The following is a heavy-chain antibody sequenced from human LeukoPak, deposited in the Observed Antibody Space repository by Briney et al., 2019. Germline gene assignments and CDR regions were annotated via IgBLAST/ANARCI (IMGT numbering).Heavy chain of an antibody. CDR2: IRSKTNRYAT. V-gene: IGHV3-73*01. J-gene: IGHJ4*02. Sequence: GGSLRLSCAVSGLTFSDSAMHWVRQASGKGLEWVGRIRSKTNRYATAYAASVKGRFTISRDNSKNTLYLQMNSLRTEDTAVYYCAKGYDILTGYPFDYWGQGTLVTVSS. CDR1: GLTFSDSA. D-gene: IGHD3-9*01. CDR3: AKGYDILTGYPFDY.